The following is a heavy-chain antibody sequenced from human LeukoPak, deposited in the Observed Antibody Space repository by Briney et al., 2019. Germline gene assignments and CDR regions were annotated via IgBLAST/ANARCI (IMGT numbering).Heavy chain of an antibody. CDR1: GYTFTGYS. V-gene: IGHV1-69*06. CDR2: IIPIFGTA. Sequence: ASVKVSCKASGYTFTGYSLHWVRQAPGQGLEWMGGIIPIFGTANYAQKFQGRVTITADKSTSTAYMEVSSLRSEDTAVYYCAGGRPRGYCSGGSCYHNFDYWGQGTLVTVSS. D-gene: IGHD2-15*01. CDR3: AGGRPRGYCSGGSCYHNFDY. J-gene: IGHJ4*02.